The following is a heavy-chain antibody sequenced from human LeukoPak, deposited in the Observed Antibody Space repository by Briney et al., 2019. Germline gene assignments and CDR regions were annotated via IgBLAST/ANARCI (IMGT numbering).Heavy chain of an antibody. J-gene: IGHJ4*02. Sequence: SVKVSCKASGYTFTSYAISWVRQAPGQGLEWMGGIIPIFGTANYAQKFQGRVTITADKSTSTAYMELSSLRSEDTAVYYCARETIPEWTLDYWGQGTLVTVSS. CDR2: IIPIFGTA. CDR3: ARETIPEWTLDY. V-gene: IGHV1-69*06. D-gene: IGHD3-3*01. CDR1: GYTFTSYA.